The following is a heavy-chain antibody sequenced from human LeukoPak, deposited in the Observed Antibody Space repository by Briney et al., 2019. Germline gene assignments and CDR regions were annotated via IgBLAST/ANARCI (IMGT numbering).Heavy chain of an antibody. CDR2: ISSSSSYI. CDR3: ARGEKNYGYYYFDY. J-gene: IGHJ4*02. V-gene: IGHV3-21*01. Sequence: NPGGSLRLSCAASGFTFSSYSMNWVRQAPGKGLEWVSSISSSSSYIYYADSVKGRFTISRDNAKNSLYLQMNSLRAEDTAVYYCARGEKNYGYYYFDYWGQGTLVTVSS. D-gene: IGHD5-24*01. CDR1: GFTFSSYS.